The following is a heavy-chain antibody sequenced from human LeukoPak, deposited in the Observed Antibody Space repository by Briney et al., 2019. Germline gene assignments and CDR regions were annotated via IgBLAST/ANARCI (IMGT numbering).Heavy chain of an antibody. CDR1: GGSISSYY. Sequence: SETLSLTCTVSGGSISSYYWSWIRQPPGKGLEWIGYIYYSGSTNYNPSLKSRVTISVDTSKNQFSLKLSSVTAADTAVYYCARGDYDRNFDYWGQGTLVTVSS. V-gene: IGHV4-59*08. D-gene: IGHD4-17*01. J-gene: IGHJ4*02. CDR2: IYYSGST. CDR3: ARGDYDRNFDY.